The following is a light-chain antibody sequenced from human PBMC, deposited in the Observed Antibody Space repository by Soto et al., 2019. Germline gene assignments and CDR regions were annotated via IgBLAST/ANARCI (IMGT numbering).Light chain of an antibody. Sequence: SYELTQPPSVSVAPGKTASITCGGDNIGSKLVHWYRQKPGQAPMLVIFYDSDRPSGIAERFSGSNSGNTATLTISRVEGGDEADYYCQVWDSRSDLYVFGTGTKVTVL. CDR2: YDS. CDR1: NIGSKL. V-gene: IGLV3-21*04. CDR3: QVWDSRSDLYV. J-gene: IGLJ1*01.